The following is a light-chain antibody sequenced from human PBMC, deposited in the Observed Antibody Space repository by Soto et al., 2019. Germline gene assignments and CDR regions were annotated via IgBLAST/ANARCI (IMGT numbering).Light chain of an antibody. CDR3: QQANGCPLK. Sequence: DIQMTQSPSSVSASVGDRVNSTCRERQGISSWFAWYQQKPGKAPKLLIYAASSLQSGVPSRFSGSGSRKDFTLTINSLQHEDFATNYCQQANGCPLKFGKGTRLEIK. J-gene: IGKJ5*01. CDR1: QGISSW. CDR2: AAS. V-gene: IGKV1-12*01.